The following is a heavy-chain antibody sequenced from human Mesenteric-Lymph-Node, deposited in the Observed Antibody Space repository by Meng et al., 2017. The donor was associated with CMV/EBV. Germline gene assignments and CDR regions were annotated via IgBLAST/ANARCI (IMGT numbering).Heavy chain of an antibody. CDR3: AKVGRGSYSAVFLDI. Sequence: GESLKISCAASGFTFSDYYISWIRQAPGKGLEWVSYISSSGSTIYYADSVRGRFTISRDNAKNSLYLQMDSLRTEDTAVFHCAKVGRGSYSAVFLDIWGQGTMVTVSS. CDR2: ISSSGSTI. J-gene: IGHJ3*02. D-gene: IGHD1-26*01. V-gene: IGHV3-11*04. CDR1: GFTFSDYY.